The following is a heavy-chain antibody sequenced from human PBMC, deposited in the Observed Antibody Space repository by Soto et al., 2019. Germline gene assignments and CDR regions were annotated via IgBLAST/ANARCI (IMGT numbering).Heavy chain of an antibody. CDR2: IYYSGST. Sequence: CVTTSVADGSISSGGYYWSWIRQHPGKGLEWIGYIYYSGSTYYNPSLKSRVTISVDTSKNQFSLKLSSVTAADTAVYYCARTPMPWGQGTLVTVSS. D-gene: IGHD2-2*01. CDR3: ARTPMP. CDR1: DGSISSGGYY. J-gene: IGHJ5*02. V-gene: IGHV4-31*02.